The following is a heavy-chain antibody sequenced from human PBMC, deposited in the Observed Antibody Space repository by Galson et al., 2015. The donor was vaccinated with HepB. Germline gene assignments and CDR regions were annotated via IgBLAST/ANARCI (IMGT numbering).Heavy chain of an antibody. J-gene: IGHJ6*02. CDR3: ARSKRFLEWLTFYYGLDV. CDR2: TSPNSGAT. CDR1: GYTFTDYY. Sequence: SVKVSCKASGYTFTDYYMHWVRQAPGQGLEWMGWTSPNSGATSYGQKFQGRVTMTSDTSISTAYMELSRLRSDDTAVYYCARSKRFLEWLTFYYGLDVWGLGTTVTVSS. V-gene: IGHV1-2*02. D-gene: IGHD3-3*01.